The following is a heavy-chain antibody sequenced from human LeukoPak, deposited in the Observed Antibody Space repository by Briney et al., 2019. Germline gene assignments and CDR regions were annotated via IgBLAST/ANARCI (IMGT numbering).Heavy chain of an antibody. CDR2: IYCSGRT. J-gene: IGHJ6*02. Sequence: SETLSLTCTVSGGSISSYDWSWIRQPPGKGLEWVGHIYCSGRTDYNPSLKSRVTISVDTSKNPFTLSLSSVTAADTAVYFCARDRRPDRATSFGAVTYYPYGLDVWGQGTSVIVSS. D-gene: IGHD3-3*01. V-gene: IGHV4-59*12. CDR1: GGSISSYD. CDR3: ARDRRPDRATSFGAVTYYPYGLDV.